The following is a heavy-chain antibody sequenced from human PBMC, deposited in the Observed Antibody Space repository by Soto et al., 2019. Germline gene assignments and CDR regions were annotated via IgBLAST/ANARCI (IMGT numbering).Heavy chain of an antibody. J-gene: IGHJ3*02. CDR3: ARDHYGSGSYYPDAFDI. Sequence: ASVKVSCKASGGTFSSYAINWVRQAPGQGLEWMGGIIPILGIANYAQKFQGRVTITADKSTSTAYMELSSLRSEDTAVYYCARDHYGSGSYYPDAFDIWGQGTMVTVSS. D-gene: IGHD3-10*01. V-gene: IGHV1-69*10. CDR1: GGTFSSYA. CDR2: IIPILGIA.